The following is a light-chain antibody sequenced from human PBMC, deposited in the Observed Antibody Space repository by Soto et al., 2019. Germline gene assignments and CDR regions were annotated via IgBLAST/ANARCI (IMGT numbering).Light chain of an antibody. CDR3: QQYGSSPIT. CDR2: GEF. V-gene: IGKV3-20*01. Sequence: EIVLTQSPATLSLSPGKRATLSCRASQNISSYLIWYQQKPGQAPRLLIYGEFNRVTGIPDRFSGSGSGTDFTLTISRLEPEDYAVYHCQQYGSSPITFGQGTRLEIK. CDR1: QNISSY. J-gene: IGKJ5*01.